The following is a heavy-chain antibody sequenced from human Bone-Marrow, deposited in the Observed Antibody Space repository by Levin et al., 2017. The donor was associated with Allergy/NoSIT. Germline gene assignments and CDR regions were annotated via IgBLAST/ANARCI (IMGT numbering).Heavy chain of an antibody. J-gene: IGHJ6*02. Sequence: GASVKVSCKASGGTFGSYAFSWVRQAPGQGLEWMGGIIPSFGTGNYAQKFQGRVTIIADESTSTAYMELSSLRSEDTAVYYCARDGSRGGNGMDVWGQGTTVTVSS. CDR2: IIPSFGTG. CDR1: GGTFGSYA. CDR3: ARDGSRGGNGMDV. V-gene: IGHV1-69*13. D-gene: IGHD3-10*01.